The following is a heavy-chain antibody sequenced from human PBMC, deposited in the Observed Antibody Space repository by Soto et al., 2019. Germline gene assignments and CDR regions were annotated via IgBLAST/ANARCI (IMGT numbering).Heavy chain of an antibody. CDR2: INPILGIA. J-gene: IGHJ1*01. CDR1: GYTFTGYY. D-gene: IGHD6-13*01. Sequence: ASVKVSCKASGYTFTGYYMHWVRQAPGQGLEWMGRINPILGIANYAQKFQGRVTITADKSTSTAYMELSSLRSEDTAVYYCARAGYSSSWPGHWGQGTLVTVSS. CDR3: ARAGYSSSWPGH. V-gene: IGHV1-69*04.